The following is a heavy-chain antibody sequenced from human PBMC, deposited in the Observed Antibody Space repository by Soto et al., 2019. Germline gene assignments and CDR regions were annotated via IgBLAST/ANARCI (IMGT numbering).Heavy chain of an antibody. Sequence: AASVKVSCKASGGTFSSYAISWVRQAPGQGLEWMGGIIPIFGTANYAQKFQGRVTITADESTSTAYMELSSLRSEDTAVYYCARDGSYSSGWYWFDPWGQGTLVTVSS. CDR2: IIPIFGTA. V-gene: IGHV1-69*13. CDR3: ARDGSYSSGWYWFDP. D-gene: IGHD6-19*01. CDR1: GGTFSSYA. J-gene: IGHJ5*02.